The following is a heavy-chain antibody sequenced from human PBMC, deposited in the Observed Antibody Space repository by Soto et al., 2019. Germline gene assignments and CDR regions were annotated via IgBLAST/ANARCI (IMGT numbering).Heavy chain of an antibody. CDR2: ISTYNGNT. D-gene: IGHD3-10*01. V-gene: IGHV1-18*01. Sequence: ASVKVSCKASGYTFNTYGISWVRQAPGQGLEWMGWISTYNGNTNYAQKLQDRITMTIDTSTTTGYMELRSLRSDDTAVYYCARDLDGSGSYFTDYWGQGTLVTV. CDR3: ARDLDGSGSYFTDY. CDR1: GYTFNTYG. J-gene: IGHJ4*02.